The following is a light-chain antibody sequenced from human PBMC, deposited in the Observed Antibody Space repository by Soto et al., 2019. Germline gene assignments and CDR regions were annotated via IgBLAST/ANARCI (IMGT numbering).Light chain of an antibody. J-gene: IGKJ5*01. CDR3: QQYGSSPLT. CDR2: GAS. Sequence: EIVLTQSPATLSVYPGERATLSCRACQSVSSNLAWYQQKPGQAPRLLIYGASTRATGIPDRFSGSGSGTYFTLTISRLEPEDSAVYYCQQYGSSPLTFGPGTRLEIK. CDR1: QSVSSN. V-gene: IGKV3-20*01.